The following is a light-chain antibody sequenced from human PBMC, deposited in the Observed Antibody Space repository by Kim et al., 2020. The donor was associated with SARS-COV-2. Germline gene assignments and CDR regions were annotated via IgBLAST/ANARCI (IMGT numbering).Light chain of an antibody. J-gene: IGLJ2*01. CDR1: SSNIGSNY. CDR3: AAWDDSLIVVV. CDR2: RNN. Sequence: QSVLTQPPSASGTPGQRVTISCSGSSSNIGSNYVYWYQQLPGTAPKLLVYRNNQRPSGVPDRFSGSKSGTSASLAISGLRSEDEADYYCAAWDDSLIVVVFGGGTQLTVL. V-gene: IGLV1-47*01.